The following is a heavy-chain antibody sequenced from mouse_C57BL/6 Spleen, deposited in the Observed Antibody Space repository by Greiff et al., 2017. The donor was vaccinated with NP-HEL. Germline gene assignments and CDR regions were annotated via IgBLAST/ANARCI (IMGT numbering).Heavy chain of an antibody. Sequence: DVKLVESEGGLVQPGSSMKLSCTASGFTFSDYYMAWVRQVPEKGLEWVANINYDGSSTSYLDSLKSRFIISRDNAKNILYLQISSLTSDDTATYYCARDYYDTWYFDVWGTGTTVTVSS. CDR3: ARDYYDTWYFDV. CDR2: INYDGSST. V-gene: IGHV5-16*01. D-gene: IGHD1-1*01. CDR1: GFTFSDYY. J-gene: IGHJ1*03.